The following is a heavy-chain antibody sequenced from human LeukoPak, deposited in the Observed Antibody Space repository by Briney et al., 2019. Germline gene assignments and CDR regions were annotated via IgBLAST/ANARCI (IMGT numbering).Heavy chain of an antibody. CDR3: ARGLAAAAHYYFDY. J-gene: IGHJ4*02. V-gene: IGHV1-8*01. D-gene: IGHD6-13*01. CDR2: MNPNSGNT. Sequence: ASVKVSCKASRYTFTSYEINWVRQATGQGLEWMGWMNPNSGNTGYAQKFQGRVTMTRNTSISTAYMELSSLRSEDTAVYYCARGLAAAAHYYFDYWGQGTLVTVSS. CDR1: RYTFTSYE.